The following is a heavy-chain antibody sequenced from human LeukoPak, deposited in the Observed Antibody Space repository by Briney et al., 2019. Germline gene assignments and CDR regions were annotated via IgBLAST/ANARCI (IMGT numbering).Heavy chain of an antibody. CDR3: AREKDGDYAGWSFAY. CDR2: IKTDGSYT. J-gene: IGHJ4*02. V-gene: IGHV3-74*01. Sequence: PGGSLRLSCAASGFTFSNYWMHWVRQDPGKGLVWVSRIKTDGSYTTYADSVKGRFTISRDNAKNTLYLQMDSLRAEDTAIYYCAREKDGDYAGWSFAYWGLGTLVTVSS. CDR1: GFTFSNYW. D-gene: IGHD4-17*01.